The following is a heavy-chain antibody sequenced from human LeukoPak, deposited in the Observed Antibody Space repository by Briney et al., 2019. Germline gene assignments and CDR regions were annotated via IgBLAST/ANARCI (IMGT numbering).Heavy chain of an antibody. Sequence: SETLSLTCTVSGASINTTNFYWAWIRQHPGKGLESIGNIHYAGRTYSSASLNSRVTISVDPSKNQFSLKLTSVTVADTAVYFCARQGSMTRGGYWLDPWGQGTLVIVSS. J-gene: IGHJ5*02. CDR3: ARQGSMTRGGYWLDP. CDR1: GASINTTNFY. V-gene: IGHV4-39*01. D-gene: IGHD3-10*01. CDR2: IHYAGRT.